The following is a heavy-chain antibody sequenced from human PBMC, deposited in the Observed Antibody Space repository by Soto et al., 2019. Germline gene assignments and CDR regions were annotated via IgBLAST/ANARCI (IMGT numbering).Heavy chain of an antibody. D-gene: IGHD6-13*01. CDR1: GYTFTSYG. V-gene: IGHV1-18*04. CDR3: AREEGNSRHGYYYYGMDV. Sequence: ASVKVSCKASGYTFTSYGISWVRQAPGQGLEWMGWISAYNGNTNYAQKLQGRVTMTTDTSTSTAYMELRRLRSDDTAVYYCAREEGNSRHGYYYYGMDVWGQGTTVTVSS. CDR2: ISAYNGNT. J-gene: IGHJ6*02.